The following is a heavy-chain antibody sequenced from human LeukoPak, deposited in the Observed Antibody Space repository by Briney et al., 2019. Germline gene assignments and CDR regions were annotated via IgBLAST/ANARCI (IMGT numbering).Heavy chain of an antibody. D-gene: IGHD2-15*01. V-gene: IGHV5-51*01. J-gene: IGHJ5*02. CDR3: ARPNGFCSGGRCPNWFDP. CDR1: GYSFTSYW. Sequence: GESLKISCKGSGYSFTSYWIGWVRQMPGKGLEWMGIIYPGDSHTRYSPSFQGQVTISADKSISTAYLQWSSLKASDTAVYYCARPNGFCSGGRCPNWFDPWGQGTLVTVSS. CDR2: IYPGDSHT.